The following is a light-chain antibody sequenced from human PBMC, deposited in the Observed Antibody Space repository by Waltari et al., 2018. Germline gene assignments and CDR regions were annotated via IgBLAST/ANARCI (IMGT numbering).Light chain of an antibody. Sequence: EIVLTQSPGPLSLSPGERATLSCRASQSVSSSYLAWYQQKPGQAPRLLIYCASSRATGIPDRISGSGSGTDFTLTISRLEHEDFAVYYCQQYGSSPPNTFGQGTKLEIK. J-gene: IGKJ2*01. V-gene: IGKV3-20*01. CDR2: CAS. CDR1: QSVSSSY. CDR3: QQYGSSPPNT.